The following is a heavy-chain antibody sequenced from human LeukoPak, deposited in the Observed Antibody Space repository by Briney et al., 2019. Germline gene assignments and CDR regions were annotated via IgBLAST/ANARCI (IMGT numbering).Heavy chain of an antibody. CDR3: ARDRDSSGLRDFDL. CDR2: IYYSGNT. Sequence: PSETLSLTCTVSGGSINSYYWSWIRQPPGKGLEWIGYIYYSGNTNYNPSLKSRVPISIDTSKNQLSLQLSSVTAADTAVYYCARDRDSSGLRDFDLWGRGTLVTVSA. V-gene: IGHV4-59*01. CDR1: GGSINSYY. D-gene: IGHD3-22*01. J-gene: IGHJ2*01.